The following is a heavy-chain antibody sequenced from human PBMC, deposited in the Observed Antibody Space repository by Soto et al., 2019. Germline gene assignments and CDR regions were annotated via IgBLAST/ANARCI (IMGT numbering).Heavy chain of an antibody. CDR2: IYYSGST. Sequence: QLQLQESGPGLVKPSETLSLTCTVSGGSISSSSDYWGWIRQPPGKGLEWIGSIYYSGSTYYNPSLKSRVTISVDTSKNQFSLKLSSVTAADTAVYYCARPRYGDYEEFGYWGQGTLVTVSS. CDR1: GGSISSSSDY. CDR3: ARPRYGDYEEFGY. D-gene: IGHD4-17*01. J-gene: IGHJ4*02. V-gene: IGHV4-39*01.